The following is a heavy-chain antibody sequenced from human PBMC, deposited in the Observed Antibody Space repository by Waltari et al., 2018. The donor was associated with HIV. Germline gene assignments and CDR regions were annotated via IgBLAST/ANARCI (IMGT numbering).Heavy chain of an antibody. Sequence: HLLQSGAAATKPEPSAKVTCTAPCDTFNSHHINWVRQVPGQGLEWMGWMSATSCKTGYAQPFEGRVTMTRNIFTNTVFLELRSLRPHDTGIYYCAAARPGALFGDSWGQGTLVNVSS. D-gene: IGHD3-16*01. CDR1: CDTFNSHH. CDR2: MSATSCKT. J-gene: IGHJ5*02. CDR3: AAARPGALFGDS. V-gene: IGHV1-8*02.